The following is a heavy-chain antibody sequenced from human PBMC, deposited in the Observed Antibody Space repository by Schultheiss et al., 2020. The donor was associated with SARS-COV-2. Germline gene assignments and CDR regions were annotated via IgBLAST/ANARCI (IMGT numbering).Heavy chain of an antibody. CDR1: GYTFTSYY. Sequence: ASVKVSCKASGYTFTSYYMHWVRQAPGQGLEWMGRINPNSGGTNYAQKFQGRVTMTRDTSTSTVYMELSSLRSEDTAVYYCARGSTTYYDFWSGYLADYYYYMDVWGKGTTVTVSS. CDR3: ARGSTTYYDFWSGYLADYYYYMDV. V-gene: IGHV1-2*06. CDR2: INPNSGGT. D-gene: IGHD3-3*01. J-gene: IGHJ6*03.